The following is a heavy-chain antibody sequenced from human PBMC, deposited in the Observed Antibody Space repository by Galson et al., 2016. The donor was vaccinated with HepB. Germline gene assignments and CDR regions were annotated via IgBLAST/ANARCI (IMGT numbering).Heavy chain of an antibody. CDR1: GFNFSTYG. V-gene: IGHV3-33*08. CDR2: IWHDGSNK. Sequence: SLRLSCAASGFNFSTYGMHWVRQAPRKGLEWVALIWHDGSNKYYADSVKGQFTISRDNPKNTLYLQMNRLKVEDTAVYYCAREMHVAAAAAFDFWGRGTLVTVSS. CDR3: AREMHVAAAAAFDF. D-gene: IGHD6-13*01. J-gene: IGHJ4*02.